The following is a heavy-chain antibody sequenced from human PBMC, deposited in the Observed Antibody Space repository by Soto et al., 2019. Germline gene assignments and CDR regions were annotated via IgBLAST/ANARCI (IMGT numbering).Heavy chain of an antibody. J-gene: IGHJ3*02. CDR2: IYWSDPK. CDR3: ARGLASLPVFAFDI. D-gene: IGHD3-3*02. CDR1: GISLSTSGVG. Sequence: SGPTLVNPTQTLTLTCSLSGISLSTSGVGLGWLRQPPGKALEWLALIYWSDPKHYSPSLKSRLTITKNTSKYQAVLTVTNMDPVDTTTYYFARGLASLPVFAFDIWDQGTMVTVSS. V-gene: IGHV2-5*01.